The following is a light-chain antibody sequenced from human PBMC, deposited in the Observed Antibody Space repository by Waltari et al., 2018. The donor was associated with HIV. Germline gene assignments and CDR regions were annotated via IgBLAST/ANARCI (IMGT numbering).Light chain of an antibody. V-gene: IGLV2-8*01. CDR1: SSDVGGYNS. CDR3: SSYAGSNNVL. CDR2: EVT. J-gene: IGLJ2*01. Sequence: QSALTQPPSASGSPGQSVAISCTGTSSDVGGYNSVSWYQQHPGKAPKRMIYEVTKRPSGVPDRFSGSKSGNTASLTVSGLQAEDEADYYCSSYAGSNNVLFGGGTKLTVL.